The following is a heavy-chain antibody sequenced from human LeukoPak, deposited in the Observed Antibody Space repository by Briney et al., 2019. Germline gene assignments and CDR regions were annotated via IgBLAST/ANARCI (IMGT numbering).Heavy chain of an antibody. CDR3: ARGRGAVAGTDFDY. Sequence: SETLSLTCAVYGGSFSGYYWSWIRQPPGKWLEWIGEINHSGSTNYNPSLKSRVTISVDTSKNQFSLKLSSVTAGDTAVYYCARGRGAVAGTDFDYWGQGTLVTVSS. V-gene: IGHV4-34*01. CDR2: INHSGST. J-gene: IGHJ4*02. D-gene: IGHD6-19*01. CDR1: GGSFSGYY.